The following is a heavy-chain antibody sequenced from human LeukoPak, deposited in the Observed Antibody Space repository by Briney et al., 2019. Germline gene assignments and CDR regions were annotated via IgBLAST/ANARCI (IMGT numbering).Heavy chain of an antibody. CDR1: GYTFTNYY. CDR2: ISAYNGNT. D-gene: IGHD3-16*01. CDR3: ARTPGGSYAYYYYGMDV. V-gene: IGHV1-18*04. J-gene: IGHJ6*04. Sequence: GASVKVSCKASGYTFTNYYMHWVRQAPGQGLEWMGWISAYNGNTNYAQKLQGRVTMTTDTSTSTAYMELRSLRSDDTAVYYCARTPGGSYAYYYYGMDVWGKGTTVTVSS.